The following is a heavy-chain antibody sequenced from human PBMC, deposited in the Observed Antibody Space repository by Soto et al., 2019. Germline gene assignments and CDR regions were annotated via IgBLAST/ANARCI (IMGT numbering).Heavy chain of an antibody. CDR3: ARRDSHGFFRYFDN. J-gene: IGHJ4*02. CDR2: TNGNLGTG. CDR1: GGTFSSYP. D-gene: IGHD3-10*01. Sequence: QVQLVQSGAEVKRPGSSVKVSCKASGGTFSSYPISWVRQAPGQGLEWMGGTNGNLGTGNYAQKFRGRLRIARDISTTTADMELSSLTSEDTAVYYCARRDSHGFFRYFDNWGQGTLVTVSS. V-gene: IGHV1-69*06.